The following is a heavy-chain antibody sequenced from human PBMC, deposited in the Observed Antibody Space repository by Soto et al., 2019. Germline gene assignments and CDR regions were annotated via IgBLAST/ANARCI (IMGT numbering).Heavy chain of an antibody. CDR1: GYTFTAYY. V-gene: IGHV1-2*02. CDR3: ARNMDYYYGPGSGNGHGF. CDR2: INPKFGDT. J-gene: IGHJ6*02. Sequence: QVQLVQSGAEVKEPGDSVRVSCEASGYTFTAYYIHWVRQARGQGLEWMGWINPKFGDTTYAQDFQGRVSMTRDMSISTVYMELSRLTSDDTAIYYCARNMDYYYGPGSGNGHGFWGQGTTVTVFS. D-gene: IGHD3-10*01.